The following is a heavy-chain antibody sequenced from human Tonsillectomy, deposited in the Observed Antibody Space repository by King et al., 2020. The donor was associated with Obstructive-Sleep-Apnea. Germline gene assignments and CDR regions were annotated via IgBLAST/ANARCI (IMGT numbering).Heavy chain of an antibody. V-gene: IGHV4-59*08. J-gene: IGHJ3*02. CDR2: IYYSGST. CDR1: GGSISSYY. D-gene: IGHD5-18*01. CDR3: ARLDVDTAMEGSAFDI. Sequence: QVQLQESGPGLVKPSETLSLTCTVSGGSISSYYWSWIRQPPGKGLEWIGYIYYSGSTNYNPSLKSRVTISVDTSKNQFSLKLSSVTAADTAVYYCARLDVDTAMEGSAFDIWGQGTMVTVSS.